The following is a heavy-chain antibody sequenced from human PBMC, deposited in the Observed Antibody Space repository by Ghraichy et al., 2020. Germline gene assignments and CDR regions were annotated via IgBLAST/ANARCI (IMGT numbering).Heavy chain of an antibody. D-gene: IGHD3-16*01. J-gene: IGHJ4*02. Sequence: ASVKVSCRTSGYSFSAYFIHWVRQAPGQGFEWMGWINPNGGGTLYAQTFQGRVSMTRDTSVNTVFMEVTTLKSDDTAIYYCTRGVAENGGRFFDLWGQGTLVTVSS. CDR2: INPNGGGT. CDR3: TRGVAENGGRFFDL. CDR1: GYSFSAYF. V-gene: IGHV1-2*02.